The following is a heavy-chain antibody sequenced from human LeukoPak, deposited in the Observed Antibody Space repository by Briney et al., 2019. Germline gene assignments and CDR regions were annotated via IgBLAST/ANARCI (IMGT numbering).Heavy chain of an antibody. CDR2: IYHSGST. J-gene: IGHJ6*03. CDR3: ARVQGSSSFRRYYYYYMDV. Sequence: KPSGTLSLTCAVSGGSISSSNWWSWVRQPPGKGLEWIGEIYHSGSTNYNPSLKSRVTISVDKSKNQFSLKLSSVTAADTAVYYCARVQGSSSFRRYYYYYMDVWGKGTTVTVSS. CDR1: GGSISSSNW. D-gene: IGHD6-13*01. V-gene: IGHV4-4*02.